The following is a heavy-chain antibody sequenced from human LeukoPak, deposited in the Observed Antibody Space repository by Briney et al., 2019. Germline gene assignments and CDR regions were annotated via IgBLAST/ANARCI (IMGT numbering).Heavy chain of an antibody. V-gene: IGHV3-21*01. CDR1: GFTVSSNY. J-gene: IGHJ4*02. CDR3: ARDGRCGGDCYAS. Sequence: SGGSLRLSCAASGFTVSSNYMSWVRQAPGKGLEWVSIISSSSSYIYYADSVKGRFTISRDNAKNALYLQMNSLRVEDTAVYYCARDGRCGGDCYASWGQGTLVTVSS. CDR2: ISSSSSYI. D-gene: IGHD2-21*02.